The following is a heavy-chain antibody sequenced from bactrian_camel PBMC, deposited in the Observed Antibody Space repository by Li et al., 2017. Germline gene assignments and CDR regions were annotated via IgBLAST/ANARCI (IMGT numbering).Heavy chain of an antibody. V-gene: IGHV3S55*01. CDR2: LDQYGFS. CDR3: AADLARHCGSFTGFFRRGY. CDR1: GYTSGPYY. Sequence: HVQLVESGGNSVQAGGSLRLSCEISGYTSGPYYIAWFKEREAVADLDQYGFSHYAQSVKGRFTISKDSGKNTLYLQMNNLKPEGTAMYYCAADLARHCGSFTGFFRRGYWGQGTQVTVS. D-gene: IGHD2*01. J-gene: IGHJ4*01.